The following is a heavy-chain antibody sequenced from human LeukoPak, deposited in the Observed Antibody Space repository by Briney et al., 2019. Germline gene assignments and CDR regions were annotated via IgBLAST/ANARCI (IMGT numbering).Heavy chain of an antibody. CDR3: ARGEFYGDYGVDY. D-gene: IGHD4-17*01. Sequence: GGSLRLSCAASGFTFSSYWMSWVRQAPGKGLEWVANIKQDGSEKYYVDSVKGRFTISRDNAKNSLYLQMNSLRAGDTAVYYCARGEFYGDYGVDYSGQGTLVTVSS. J-gene: IGHJ4*02. V-gene: IGHV3-7*04. CDR1: GFTFSSYW. CDR2: IKQDGSEK.